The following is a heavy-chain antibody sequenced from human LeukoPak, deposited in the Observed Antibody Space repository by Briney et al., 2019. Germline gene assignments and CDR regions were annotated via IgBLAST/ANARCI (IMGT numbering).Heavy chain of an antibody. Sequence: ASVKVSCKASGYTFTGYYMHWVRQAPGQGLEWMGWINPNSGSTNYAQKFQGRVTMTRDTSISTACMELSRLRSDDTAVYYCARVRAGYYDSSGYLPLPFEVEPRGQGTLVTVSS. CDR2: INPNSGST. V-gene: IGHV1-2*02. D-gene: IGHD3-22*01. J-gene: IGHJ5*02. CDR3: ARVRAGYYDSSGYLPLPFEVEP. CDR1: GYTFTGYY.